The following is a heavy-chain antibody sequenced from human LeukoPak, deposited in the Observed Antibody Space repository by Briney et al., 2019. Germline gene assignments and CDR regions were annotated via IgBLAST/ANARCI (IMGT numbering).Heavy chain of an antibody. V-gene: IGHV3-23*01. Sequence: GGSLRLSCAASGFTFSSYAMSWVRQAPGKGLEWVSAISGSGGSTYYADSVKGRFTISRDNSKDTLYLQMNSLRAEDTAVYYCAKGGGSYFGFDYWGQGTLVTVSS. J-gene: IGHJ4*02. CDR2: ISGSGGST. CDR1: GFTFSSYA. CDR3: AKGGGSYFGFDY. D-gene: IGHD1-26*01.